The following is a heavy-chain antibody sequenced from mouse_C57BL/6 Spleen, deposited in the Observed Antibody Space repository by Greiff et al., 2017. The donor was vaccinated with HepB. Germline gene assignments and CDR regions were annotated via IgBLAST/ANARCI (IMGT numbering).Heavy chain of an antibody. Sequence: VQLQQSGPELVKPGASVKMSCKASGYTFTDYNMHWVKQSHGKSLEWIGYINPNNGGTSYNQKFKGKATLTVNKSSSTAYMELRSLTSEDSAVYYCARSYYYGSRWYFDYWGQGTTLTVSS. D-gene: IGHD1-1*01. CDR3: ARSYYYGSRWYFDY. CDR2: INPNNGGT. V-gene: IGHV1-22*01. CDR1: GYTFTDYN. J-gene: IGHJ2*01.